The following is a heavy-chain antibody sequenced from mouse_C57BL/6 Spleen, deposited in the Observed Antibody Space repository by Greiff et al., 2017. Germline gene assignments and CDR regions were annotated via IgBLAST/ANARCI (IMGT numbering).Heavy chain of an antibody. J-gene: IGHJ2*01. D-gene: IGHD4-1*01. CDR1: GYAFSSYW. CDR3: ARTGTGGYFDD. CDR2: IYPGDGDT. V-gene: IGHV1-80*01. Sequence: QGQLQQSGAELVKPGASVKISCKASGYAFSSYWMNWVKQRPGKGLEWIGQIYPGDGDTNYNGKFKGKATLTADKSSSTAYMQLSSLTSEDSAVYFCARTGTGGYFDDGGQGTTLTVSS.